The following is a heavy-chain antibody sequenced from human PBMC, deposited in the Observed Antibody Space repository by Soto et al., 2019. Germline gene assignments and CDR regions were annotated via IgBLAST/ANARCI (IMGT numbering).Heavy chain of an antibody. V-gene: IGHV3-23*01. CDR3: AKDPYIGYDQWAFDI. CDR2: ISGSGGRT. Sequence: EVQLLESGGGLVQPGGSLRVSCAASGFTFSSFAMSWVRQAPGKGLEWVSEISGSGGRTKYADSVKGRFTISRDNSKKQLHLQMNSLRAEDTAVYYCAKDPYIGYDQWAFDIWGQGTMVTVSS. CDR1: GFTFSSFA. D-gene: IGHD5-12*01. J-gene: IGHJ3*02.